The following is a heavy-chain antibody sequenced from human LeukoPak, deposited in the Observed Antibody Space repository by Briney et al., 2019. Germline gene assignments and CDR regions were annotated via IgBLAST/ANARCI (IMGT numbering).Heavy chain of an antibody. J-gene: IGHJ5*02. CDR3: ARPSYCVADNGGYWLDP. V-gene: IGHV1-46*01. CDR2: INPHSDST. D-gene: IGHD2-21*01. CDR1: GYTFTKYL. Sequence: GASVKVSCKTSGYTFTKYLIHWVRQAPGQGLGWMGSINPHSDSTNYAQTFQGRITLTEDTSTSTVYMELSSLTSEDTAVYYSARPSYCVADNGGYWLDPWGPGTLVTVSS.